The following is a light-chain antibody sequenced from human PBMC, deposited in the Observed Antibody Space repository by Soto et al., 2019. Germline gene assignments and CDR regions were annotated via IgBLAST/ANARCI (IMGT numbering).Light chain of an antibody. CDR2: STN. J-gene: IGLJ3*02. CDR1: SGSVSTSYY. CDR3: VLYMGSGISV. V-gene: IGLV8-61*01. Sequence: QTVVTQEPSFSVSPGGTVTLTCALSSGSVSTSYYPSWYQQNPGQPPRTLIYSTNTRSPGVPDRFSGSILGNKAALTITGAQADDECDYYCVLYMGSGISVFGGGTKVTVL.